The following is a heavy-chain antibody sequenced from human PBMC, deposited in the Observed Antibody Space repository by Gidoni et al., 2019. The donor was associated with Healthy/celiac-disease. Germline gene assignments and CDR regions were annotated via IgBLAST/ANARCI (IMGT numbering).Heavy chain of an antibody. D-gene: IGHD3-16*01. J-gene: IGHJ6*02. V-gene: IGHV3-11*01. Sequence: QVQLVESGGGVVKHGGSLRLYCAASGFTFSAYYISWIRQAPGKGMGWVSYISSSGSSIYYADSVKGRFTISRDNAKNSLYLQMNSLRAEDTAVYYCARIGWGRSYYYGMDVWGQGTTVTVSS. CDR1: GFTFSAYY. CDR2: ISSSGSSI. CDR3: ARIGWGRSYYYGMDV.